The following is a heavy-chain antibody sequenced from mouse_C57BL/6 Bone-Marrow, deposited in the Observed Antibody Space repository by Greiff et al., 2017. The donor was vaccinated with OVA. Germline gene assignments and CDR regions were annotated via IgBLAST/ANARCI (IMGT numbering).Heavy chain of an antibody. V-gene: IGHV1-64*01. CDR2: IHPNSGST. J-gene: IGHJ2*01. CDR1: GYTFTSYW. CDR3: APHYYGSSYENY. D-gene: IGHD1-1*01. Sequence: QVQLQQPGAELVKPGASVKLSCKASGYTFTSYWMHWVKQRPGQGLEWIGMIHPNSGSTNYNEKFKSKATLTVDKSSSTAYMQLSSLTSEDSAVYYCAPHYYGSSYENYWGQGTTLTVSS.